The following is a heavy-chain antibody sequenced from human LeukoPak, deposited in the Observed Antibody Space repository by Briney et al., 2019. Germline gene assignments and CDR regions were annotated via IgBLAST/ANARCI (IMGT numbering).Heavy chain of an antibody. CDR2: INHSEST. CDR3: ARVEDSSPSTFDI. J-gene: IGHJ3*02. V-gene: IGHV4-34*01. Sequence: SETLSLSCAVYGGSFSGYYWSWIRQPPGKGLEWIGEINHSESTNYNPSLKSRVTTSVDTSKNQFSLKLSSVTAADTAVYYCARVEDSSPSTFDIWGQGTMVTVPS. D-gene: IGHD6-6*01. CDR1: GGSFSGYY.